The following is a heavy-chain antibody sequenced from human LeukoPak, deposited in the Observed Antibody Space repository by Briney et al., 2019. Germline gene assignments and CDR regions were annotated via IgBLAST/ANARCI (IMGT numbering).Heavy chain of an antibody. CDR3: ARVGARLGAFDI. J-gene: IGHJ3*02. Sequence: PGRSLRLSCTASGFTFGDYAMSWFRQAPGKGLVWVSRINSDGSRTTYADSVKGRFTISRDNAKNTLYLQMNSLRAEDTAVYYCARVGARLGAFDIWGQGTMVTVSS. V-gene: IGHV3-74*01. CDR2: INSDGSRT. D-gene: IGHD6-25*01. CDR1: GFTFGDYA.